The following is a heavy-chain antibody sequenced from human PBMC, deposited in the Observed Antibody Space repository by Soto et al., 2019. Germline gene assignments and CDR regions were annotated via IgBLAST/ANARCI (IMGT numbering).Heavy chain of an antibody. D-gene: IGHD2-21*01. V-gene: IGHV4-34*09. CDR3: AASCVGCGGFNYYGMDV. J-gene: IGHJ6*02. CDR1: GGSFSGYY. CDR2: INHSGST. Sequence: SETLSLTCAVYGGSFSGYYWTWIRQPPGTGLEWIGEINHSGSTNYNPSLKSRVTISVDTSKNQFSLKLSSVTAADTAVYYCAASCVGCGGFNYYGMDVWGQGTTVTVSS.